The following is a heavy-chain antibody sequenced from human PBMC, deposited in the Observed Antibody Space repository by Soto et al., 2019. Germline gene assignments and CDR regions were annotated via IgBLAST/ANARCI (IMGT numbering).Heavy chain of an antibody. J-gene: IGHJ4*02. CDR1: GGSISSGGYY. CDR2: IYYSGST. V-gene: IGHV4-31*03. Sequence: SETLSLTCTVSGGSISSGGYYWSWIRQHPGKGLEWIGYIYYSGSTYYNPSLKSRVTISVDTSKNQFSLKLSSVTAADTAVYYCAREPYSSSWCDYWGQGTLVTVS. CDR3: AREPYSSSWCDY. D-gene: IGHD6-13*01.